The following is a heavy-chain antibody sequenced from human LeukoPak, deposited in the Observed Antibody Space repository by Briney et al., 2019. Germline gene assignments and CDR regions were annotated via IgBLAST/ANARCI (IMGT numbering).Heavy chain of an antibody. CDR3: ARVGSLLWFGESHYMDV. CDR1: GYTFTSYA. V-gene: IGHV1-46*01. Sequence: ASVKVSCKASGYTFTSYAMNWVRQAPGQGLEWMGIINPSGGSTSYAQKFQGRVTMTRDTSTSTVYMELSSLRSEDTAVYYCARVGSLLWFGESHYMDVWGKGTTVTISS. CDR2: INPSGGST. J-gene: IGHJ6*03. D-gene: IGHD3-10*01.